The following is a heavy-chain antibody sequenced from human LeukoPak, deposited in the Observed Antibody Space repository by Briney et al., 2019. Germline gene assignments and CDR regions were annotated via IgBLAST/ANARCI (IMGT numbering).Heavy chain of an antibody. CDR2: ISGSGGST. CDR3: AKVMPRTVDFDY. CDR1: GSTFSSYG. V-gene: IGHV3-23*01. J-gene: IGHJ4*02. Sequence: GGSLRLSCAASGSTFSSYGMHWVRQAPGKGLEWVSAISGSGGSTYYADSVKGRFTISRDNPKNTLYLQMNSLRAEDTALYYCAKVMPRTVDFDYWGQGTLVTVSS. D-gene: IGHD4-23*01.